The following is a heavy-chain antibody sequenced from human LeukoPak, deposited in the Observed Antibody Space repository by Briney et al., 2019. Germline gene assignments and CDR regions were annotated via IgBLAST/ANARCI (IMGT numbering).Heavy chain of an antibody. Sequence: GGSLRLSCAASGFTFSSYAMSWVRQAPGKGLEWVSAISGSGGSTYYADSVKGRFTISRDNSKNTLYLQMNSLRAEDTAVYYCAKSRVGCGGDCYSPLDYWGQGTLVTVSS. CDR2: ISGSGGST. CDR3: AKSRVGCGGDCYSPLDY. D-gene: IGHD2-21*01. J-gene: IGHJ4*02. V-gene: IGHV3-23*01. CDR1: GFTFSSYA.